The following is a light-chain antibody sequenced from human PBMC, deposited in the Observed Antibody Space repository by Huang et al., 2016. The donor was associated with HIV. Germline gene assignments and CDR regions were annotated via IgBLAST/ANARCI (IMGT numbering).Light chain of an antibody. V-gene: IGKV3D-15*01. CDR3: QQYDTWPLT. Sequence: EIVMTQSPATLSVSPGERATLPCRASQSVSSNLAWYQQKPGQAPRLLIYGASTRATGIPARFSGSVSGTEFTLIINSLQSEDFVIYYCQQYDTWPLTFGGGTKVEIK. J-gene: IGKJ4*01. CDR2: GAS. CDR1: QSVSSN.